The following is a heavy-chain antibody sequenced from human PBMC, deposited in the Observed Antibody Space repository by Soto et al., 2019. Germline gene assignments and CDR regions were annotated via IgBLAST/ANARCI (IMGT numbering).Heavy chain of an antibody. CDR3: ARTLPGDDYYYYYGMDV. Sequence: VGSLRLSCAASGFTFSSYAMHWVRQAPGKGLEWVAVISYDGSNKYYADSVKGRFTISRDNSKNTLYLQMNSLRAEDTAVYYCARTLPGDDYYYYYGMDVWGQGTTVTVSS. CDR2: ISYDGSNK. V-gene: IGHV3-30-3*01. CDR1: GFTFSSYA. J-gene: IGHJ6*02. D-gene: IGHD3-10*01.